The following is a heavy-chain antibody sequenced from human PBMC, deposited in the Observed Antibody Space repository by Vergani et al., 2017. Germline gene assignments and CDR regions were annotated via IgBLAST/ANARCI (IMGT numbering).Heavy chain of an antibody. CDR1: GGTFSSYA. V-gene: IGHV1-69*12. CDR3: ARDAPRQRYFDWLLAGYYYYGMDV. J-gene: IGHJ6*02. D-gene: IGHD3-9*01. CDR2: IIPIFGTA. Sequence: QVQLVQSGAEVKKPGSSVKVSCKASGGTFSSYAISWVRQAPGQGLEWMGGIIPIFGTANYAQKFQGRVTITADESTSTAYMELGSLRSEDTAVYYCARDAPRQRYFDWLLAGYYYYGMDVWGQGTTVTVSS.